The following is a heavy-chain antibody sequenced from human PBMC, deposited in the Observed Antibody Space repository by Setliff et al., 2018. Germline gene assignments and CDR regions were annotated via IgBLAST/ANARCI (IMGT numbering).Heavy chain of an antibody. Sequence: SLTCTVSGGSISRSSYYWGRIRQPPGKGLEWIGSISYTGSTYYNPSLKSRVTKSVDTSKNQFSLNLSSVTAADTAVYYCARVHPSSSWDYWGQGTLVTVSS. CDR2: ISYTGST. CDR1: GGSISRSSYY. V-gene: IGHV4-39*07. CDR3: ARVHPSSSWDY. J-gene: IGHJ4*02. D-gene: IGHD6-13*01.